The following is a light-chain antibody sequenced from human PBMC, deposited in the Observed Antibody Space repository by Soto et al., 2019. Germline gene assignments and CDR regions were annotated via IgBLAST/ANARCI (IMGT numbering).Light chain of an antibody. CDR2: DAS. CDR1: QSVSSY. V-gene: IGKV3-11*01. Sequence: EIVLTQSPATLSLSPGERATLACRASQSVSSYLAWYQQKPGQAPRLLIYDASNRATGIPARFSGSGSGTDFTLTISSLEPEDFAVYYCQQRSSGPGWTFGQGTKVDIK. CDR3: QQRSSGPGWT. J-gene: IGKJ1*01.